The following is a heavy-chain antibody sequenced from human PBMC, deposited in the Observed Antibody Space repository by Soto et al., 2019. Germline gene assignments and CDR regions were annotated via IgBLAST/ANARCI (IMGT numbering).Heavy chain of an antibody. CDR1: GGSISSYY. CDR2: IYYSGST. Sequence: PSETLSLTCTVSGGSISSYYWSWIRQPPGKGLEWIGYIYYSGSTNYNPSLKSRVTISVDTSKNQFSLKLSSVTAADTAVYYCARHLPRYCSGGSCPDGMDVWGQGTTVTVS. J-gene: IGHJ6*02. D-gene: IGHD2-15*01. CDR3: ARHLPRYCSGGSCPDGMDV. V-gene: IGHV4-59*08.